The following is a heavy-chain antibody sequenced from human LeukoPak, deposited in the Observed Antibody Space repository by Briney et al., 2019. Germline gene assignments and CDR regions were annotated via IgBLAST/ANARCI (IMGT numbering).Heavy chain of an antibody. J-gene: IGHJ4*02. Sequence: GGSLRLSCAASGFTFSSHDMNWVRQAPGKGLEWVSYISGSGRTKYYADSVKGRFTISRDNAKNSLYLQMNSLRAEDTAVYYCARDSTTVTSSGFDYWGQGTLVTVSS. CDR1: GFTFSSHD. CDR3: ARDSTTVTSSGFDY. D-gene: IGHD4-17*01. CDR2: ISGSGRTK. V-gene: IGHV3-48*03.